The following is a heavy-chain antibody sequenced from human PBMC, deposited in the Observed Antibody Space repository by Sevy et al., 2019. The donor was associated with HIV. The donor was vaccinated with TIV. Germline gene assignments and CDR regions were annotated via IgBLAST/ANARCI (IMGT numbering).Heavy chain of an antibody. CDR3: ARGGITMIGANVRHYCGRDV. CDR1: GFTFSDYY. D-gene: IGHD3-22*01. J-gene: IGHJ6*02. V-gene: IGHV3-11*01. Sequence: GGSLRLSCAASGFTFSDYYMSWIRQAPGKGLEWVSYISSSGSTIYYAVSVKGRFTIPRDNAKNSLYLQMTSLRAEDTAVYYCARGGITMIGANVRHYCGRDVWGQGTTVTVSS. CDR2: ISSSGSTI.